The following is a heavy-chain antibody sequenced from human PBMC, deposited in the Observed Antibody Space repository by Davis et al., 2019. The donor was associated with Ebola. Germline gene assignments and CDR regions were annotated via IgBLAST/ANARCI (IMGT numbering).Heavy chain of an antibody. CDR3: TSSAVAGTYDY. V-gene: IGHV1-18*01. Sequence: AASVKVSCKASGYTFTSYGISWVRQAPGQGLEWMGWISAYNGNTNYAQKLQGRVTMTTDTSASTAYMELSSLRSEDTAVYYCTSSAVAGTYDYWGQGTLVTVSS. J-gene: IGHJ4*02. D-gene: IGHD6-19*01. CDR1: GYTFTSYG. CDR2: ISAYNGNT.